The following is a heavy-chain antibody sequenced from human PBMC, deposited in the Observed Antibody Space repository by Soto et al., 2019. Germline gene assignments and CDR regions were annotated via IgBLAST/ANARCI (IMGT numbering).Heavy chain of an antibody. Sequence: QVQLVQSGAEVKEPGDSVRVSCEASGYTFTAYYIHWVRQAPGQGLEWMGWINPKFGDTTYAQDFQGRVSMTRDMSMSTVYMDLSRLTSADTAIYDCARNMDYYYGPGSGNGHGFWGQGTTVTVFS. CDR1: GYTFTAYY. CDR3: ARNMDYYYGPGSGNGHGF. CDR2: INPKFGDT. J-gene: IGHJ6*02. D-gene: IGHD3-10*01. V-gene: IGHV1-2*02.